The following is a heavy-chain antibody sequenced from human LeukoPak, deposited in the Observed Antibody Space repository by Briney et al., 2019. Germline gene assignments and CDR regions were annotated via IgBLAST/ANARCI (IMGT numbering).Heavy chain of an antibody. CDR2: IYPGDSET. J-gene: IGHJ6*03. D-gene: IGHD3-3*01. CDR1: GYSFTSYW. Sequence: GESLKISCKGSGYSFTSYWIGWVRQMPGKGLECMGIIYPGDSETRYSPSFQGQVTISADKSISTAYLQWSSLKASDTAMYYCASQTARFHYYYYMDVWGKGTTVTVSS. CDR3: ASQTARFHYYYYMDV. V-gene: IGHV5-51*01.